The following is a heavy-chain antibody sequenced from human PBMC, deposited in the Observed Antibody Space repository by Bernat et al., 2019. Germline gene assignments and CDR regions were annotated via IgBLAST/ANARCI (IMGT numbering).Heavy chain of an antibody. Sequence: EVQLLESGGGLVQPGGSLRLSCAASGFTFSSYAMSWVRQAPGKGLEWVSAISCSGCSTYSADSVKGRFTISRNNSKNTLYLQMNSLRAEDAAVYYCAKEGWGAVWGQGTTVTVSS. CDR3: AKEGWGAV. CDR1: GFTFSSYA. J-gene: IGHJ6*02. D-gene: IGHD1-26*01. V-gene: IGHV3-23*01. CDR2: ISCSGCST.